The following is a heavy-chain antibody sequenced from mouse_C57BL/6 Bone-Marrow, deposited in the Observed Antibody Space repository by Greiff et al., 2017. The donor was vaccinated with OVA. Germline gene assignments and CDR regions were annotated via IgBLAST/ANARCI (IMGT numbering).Heavy chain of an antibody. CDR3: ARRRITTGVD. D-gene: IGHD2-4*01. V-gene: IGHV1-55*01. Sequence: QVKLKQPGPELAKPGPSVTMSCKVSGYTFTSYWLNWVKQRPGQGLEWIGDIYPGSGSTNYNAKFKSKATLTVDTSSSTAYLQLSSLTSEDSAGYDCARRRITTGVDWGKGTLVTVSA. CDR2: IYPGSGST. J-gene: IGHJ3*01. CDR1: GYTFTSYW.